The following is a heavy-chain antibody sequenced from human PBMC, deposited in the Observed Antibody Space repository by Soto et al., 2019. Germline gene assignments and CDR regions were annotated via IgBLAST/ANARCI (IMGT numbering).Heavy chain of an antibody. Sequence: GGSLRLSCAASRVTFSSYSMNWVRQAPGKGLEWVSSISSSSSYIYYADSVKGRFTISRDNSKNTLYLQMNSLRAEDTAVYYCARDIVPYGSGSYSNYYYYGMDVWGQGTTVTSP. D-gene: IGHD3-10*01. CDR3: ARDIVPYGSGSYSNYYYYGMDV. CDR2: ISSSSSYI. CDR1: RVTFSSYS. V-gene: IGHV3-21*01. J-gene: IGHJ6*02.